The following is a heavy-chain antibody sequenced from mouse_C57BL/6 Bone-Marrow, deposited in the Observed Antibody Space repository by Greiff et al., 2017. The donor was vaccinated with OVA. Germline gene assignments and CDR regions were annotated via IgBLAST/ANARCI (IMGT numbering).Heavy chain of an antibody. Sequence: EVKLMESGGDLVKPGGSLKLSCAASGFTFSSYGMSWVRQTPDKRLEWVATISSGGSYPYYPDSVKGRFTISRDNAKNTLYLQMSSLKSEDTAMYYCARHVWEDNYWGQGTTLTVSS. CDR3: ARHVWEDNY. V-gene: IGHV5-6*01. CDR1: GFTFSSYG. D-gene: IGHD4-1*01. CDR2: ISSGGSYP. J-gene: IGHJ2*01.